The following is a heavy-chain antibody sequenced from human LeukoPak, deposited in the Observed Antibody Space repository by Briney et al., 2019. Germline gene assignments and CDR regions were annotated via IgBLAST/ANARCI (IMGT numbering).Heavy chain of an antibody. V-gene: IGHV1-2*02. CDR3: ARDLGDGYTKAPDY. CDR1: GYTFTGYY. Sequence: ASVKVSCKASGYTFTGYYMHWVRQAPGQGLEWMGWINPNSGGTNYAQKFQGRVTMTRDTSISTAYMELSRLRSDDTAVYYCARDLGDGYTKAPDYWGQGTLVTASS. J-gene: IGHJ4*02. D-gene: IGHD5-24*01. CDR2: INPNSGGT.